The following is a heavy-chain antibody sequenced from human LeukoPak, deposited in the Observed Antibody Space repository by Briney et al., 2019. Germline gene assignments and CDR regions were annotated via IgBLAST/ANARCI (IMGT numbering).Heavy chain of an antibody. V-gene: IGHV4-4*07. CDR1: GGSISSYY. D-gene: IGHD2-2*01. J-gene: IGHJ3*02. CDR2: IYTSGST. CDR3: ARDDRYCSSTSCYMDAFDI. Sequence: PSETLSLTCTVSGGSISSYYWSWIRQPAGKGLEWIGHIYTSGSTNYNPSLKSRVTMSVDTSKNQFSLKLSSVTAADTAVYYCARDDRYCSSTSCYMDAFDIWGQGTMVTVSS.